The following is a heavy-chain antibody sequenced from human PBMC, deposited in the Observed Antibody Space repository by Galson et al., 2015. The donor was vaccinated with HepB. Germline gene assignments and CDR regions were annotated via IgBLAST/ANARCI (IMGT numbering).Heavy chain of an antibody. V-gene: IGHV3-30-3*01. Sequence: SLRLSCAASGFTFSSYAMHWVRQAPGKGLEWVAVISYDGSNKYYADSVKGRFTISRDNSKNTLYLQMNSLRAEDTAVYYCARVEGVLRYFDWLLWGDAFDIWGQGTMVTVSS. CDR1: GFTFSSYA. CDR3: ARVEGVLRYFDWLLWGDAFDI. CDR2: ISYDGSNK. J-gene: IGHJ3*02. D-gene: IGHD3-9*01.